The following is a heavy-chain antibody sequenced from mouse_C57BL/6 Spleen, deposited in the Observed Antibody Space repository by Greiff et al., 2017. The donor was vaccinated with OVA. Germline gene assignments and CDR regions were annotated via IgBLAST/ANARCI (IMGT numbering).Heavy chain of an antibody. V-gene: IGHV14-4*01. CDR1: GFNIKDDY. CDR3: TVDGYFAY. Sequence: DVQLQESGAELVRPGASVKLSCTASGFNIKDDYMHWVKQRPEQGLEWIGWIDPENGDTEYASKFQGKATITADTSSNTAYLQLSSLTSEDTAVYYCTVDGYFAYWGQGTLVTVSA. CDR2: IDPENGDT. J-gene: IGHJ3*01. D-gene: IGHD2-3*01.